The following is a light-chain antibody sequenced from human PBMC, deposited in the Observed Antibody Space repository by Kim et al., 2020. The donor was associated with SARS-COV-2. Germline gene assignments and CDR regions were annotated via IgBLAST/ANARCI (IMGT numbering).Light chain of an antibody. J-gene: IGLJ3*02. CDR2: QDV. CDR3: QAWDSSTAV. Sequence: SVSPGQTASITCSVDKLGYKYACWYQQKPGQSPVLVIYQDVKRPSGIPGRFSGSNSGNTATLTISGTQAMDEADYYCQAWDSSTAVFGGGTQLTVL. CDR1: KLGYKY. V-gene: IGLV3-1*01.